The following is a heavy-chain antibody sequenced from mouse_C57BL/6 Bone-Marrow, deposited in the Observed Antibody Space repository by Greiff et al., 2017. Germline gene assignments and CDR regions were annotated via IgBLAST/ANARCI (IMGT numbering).Heavy chain of an antibody. CDR2: ISSGSSTI. V-gene: IGHV5-17*01. CDR3: AREYYGSRGYYFDY. D-gene: IGHD1-1*01. CDR1: GFTFSDYG. Sequence: EVQLVESGGGLVKPGGSLKLSCAASGFTFSDYGMHWVRQAPEKGLEWVAYISSGSSTIYYAATVQGRFTISRDNAKNTLFLQMTSLRSEDTAMYYCAREYYGSRGYYFDYWGQGTTLTVSS. J-gene: IGHJ2*01.